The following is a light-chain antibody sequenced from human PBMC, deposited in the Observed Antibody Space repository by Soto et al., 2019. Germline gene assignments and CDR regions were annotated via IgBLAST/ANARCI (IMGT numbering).Light chain of an antibody. V-gene: IGLV4-69*01. CDR3: QTLDTGARVV. Sequence: QLVLTQSPSASASLGASVKLTCTLSSGHSSYAIAWHQQQPEKGPRYLMKLSSDGSHSKGDGIPDRFSGSSSGAERYLTISCLQSEDEADYYCQTLDTGARVVFGGGTKLTVL. CDR1: SGHSSYA. CDR2: LSSDGSH. J-gene: IGLJ2*01.